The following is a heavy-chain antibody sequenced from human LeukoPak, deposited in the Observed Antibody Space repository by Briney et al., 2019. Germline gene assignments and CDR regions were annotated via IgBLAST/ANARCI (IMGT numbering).Heavy chain of an antibody. V-gene: IGHV3-48*01. CDR2: ISTSGSTI. CDR3: ARDPNCGGDCPLDY. Sequence: QSGGSLRLSCAASGFTFSDYNMNWVRQAPGKGLEWISYISTSGSTIYYADFVKGRFTLSRDNAKNSLYLQMNSLRAEDTAVYYCARDPNCGGDCPLDYWGQGTLVTVSS. J-gene: IGHJ4*02. D-gene: IGHD2-21*01. CDR1: GFTFSDYN.